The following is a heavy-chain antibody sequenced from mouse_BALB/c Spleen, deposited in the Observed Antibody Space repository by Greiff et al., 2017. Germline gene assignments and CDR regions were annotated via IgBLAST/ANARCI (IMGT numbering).Heavy chain of an antibody. CDR3: ARDARDYGYDGAWFAY. D-gene: IGHD2-2*01. CDR1: GFTFSDFY. J-gene: IGHJ3*01. V-gene: IGHV7-1*02. CDR2: SRNKANDYTT. Sequence: EVKLVESGGGLVQPGGSLRLSCATSGFTFSDFYMEWVRQPPGKRLEWIAASRNKANDYTTEYSASVKGRFIVSRDTSQSILYLQMNALRAEDTAIYYCARDARDYGYDGAWFAYWGQGTLVTVSA.